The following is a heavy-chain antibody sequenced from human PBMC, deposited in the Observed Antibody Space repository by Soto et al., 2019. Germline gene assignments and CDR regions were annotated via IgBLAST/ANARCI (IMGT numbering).Heavy chain of an antibody. J-gene: IGHJ4*02. V-gene: IGHV3-30*15. Sequence: QVQLMESGGSVVQPGRSLRLSCEASGFTFTSYAMHWVRQAPGKGLEWVAVISYDGINEYYADSVKGRFTISRDNSKNMLFLQMSSLRVEDTAVYYCARDRLRLGELSLIGYFDYWGQGTLVTVSS. CDR1: GFTFTSYA. CDR3: ARDRLRLGELSLIGYFDY. D-gene: IGHD3-16*02. CDR2: ISYDGINE.